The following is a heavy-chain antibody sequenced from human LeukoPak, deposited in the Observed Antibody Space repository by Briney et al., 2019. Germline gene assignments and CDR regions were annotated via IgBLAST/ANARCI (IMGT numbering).Heavy chain of an antibody. CDR2: IYYSGST. J-gene: IGHJ4*02. V-gene: IGHV4-39*01. D-gene: IGHD5-18*01. CDR3: ASGYSYGYVWY. Sequence: SETLSFTCTVSGGSISSSSYYWGWIRQPPGKGLEWIGSIYYSGSTYYNPSLKSRVTISVDTSKNQFSLKLSSVTAADTAVYYCASGYSYGYVWYWGQGTLVTVSS. CDR1: GGSISSSSYY.